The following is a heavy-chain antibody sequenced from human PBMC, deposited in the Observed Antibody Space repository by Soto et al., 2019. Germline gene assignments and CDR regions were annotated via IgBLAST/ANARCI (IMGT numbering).Heavy chain of an antibody. D-gene: IGHD3-10*01. J-gene: IGHJ4*02. V-gene: IGHV4-34*01. CDR3: GRVGGTMVRGVIDY. Sequence: QVQLQQWGAGLLKPSETLSLTCAVYGGSFSGYYWSWIRQPPGKGLEWIGEINHSGSTNYNPSLKSRVTISVDPSKNQFSLELGSVTAADTAVYYCGRVGGTMVRGVIDYWGQGTLVTVSS. CDR2: INHSGST. CDR1: GGSFSGYY.